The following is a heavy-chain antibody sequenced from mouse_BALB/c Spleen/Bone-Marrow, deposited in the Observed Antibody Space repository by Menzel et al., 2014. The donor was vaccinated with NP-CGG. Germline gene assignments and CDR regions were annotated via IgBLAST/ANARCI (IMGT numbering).Heavy chain of an antibody. Sequence: VKVVESGAELARPGASVKMSCKASGYTFTTYTMHWVQQRPGQGLEWVGYINPSTGFTNYNQIFKDKATLAADKSSSTAYMQLSSLTSEDSAVYYCARGGFLLRSLALDYWGQGTSVTVSS. CDR2: INPSTGFT. D-gene: IGHD1-1*01. CDR1: GYTFTTYT. J-gene: IGHJ4*01. CDR3: ARGGFLLRSLALDY. V-gene: IGHV1-4*01.